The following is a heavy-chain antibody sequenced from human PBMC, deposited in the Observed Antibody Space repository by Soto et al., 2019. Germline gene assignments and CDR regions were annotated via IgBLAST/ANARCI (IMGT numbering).Heavy chain of an antibody. CDR3: AKGGDYESYYYYYGMDV. V-gene: IGHV3-23*01. CDR2: ISGSGGST. Sequence: GGSLRLSCAASGFTFSSYAMSWVRQAPGKWLEWVSAISGSGGSTYYADSVKGRFTISRDNSKNTLYLQMNSLRAEDTAVYYCAKGGDYESYYYYYGMDVWGQGTTVTVSS. CDR1: GFTFSSYA. D-gene: IGHD2-21*02. J-gene: IGHJ6*02.